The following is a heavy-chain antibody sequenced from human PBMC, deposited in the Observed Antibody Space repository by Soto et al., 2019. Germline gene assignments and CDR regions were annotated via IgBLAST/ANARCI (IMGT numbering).Heavy chain of an antibody. CDR1: GFTFSSYW. V-gene: IGHV3-7*01. D-gene: IGHD6-6*01. CDR3: ARHRIAVRSLDY. CDR2: IHQDGSDK. J-gene: IGHJ4*02. Sequence: EVQLVESGGGLVQPGGSLRLSCAASGFTFSSYWMTWVRQAPGKGLEWVANIHQDGSDKYYVDSVKGRFTISRDNAKNSLYLQMNSLRAEDTAVYYCARHRIAVRSLDYWGQGTLVTVSS.